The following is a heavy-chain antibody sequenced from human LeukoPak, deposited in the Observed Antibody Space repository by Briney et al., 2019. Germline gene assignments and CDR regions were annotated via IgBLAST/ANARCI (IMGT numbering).Heavy chain of an antibody. J-gene: IGHJ4*02. CDR2: INPRDGST. D-gene: IGHD2-2*01. Sequence: GASVKVSCKASGYTFTSYYMHWVRQAPGQGLEWMGIINPRDGSTSNSQKFQGRVTMTRDTSTFTVYMGLSGLRSEDTAVYYCARGPAVVVPAAQRGTADYWGQGTLVTVSS. CDR3: ARGPAVVVPAAQRGTADY. V-gene: IGHV1-46*01. CDR1: GYTFTSYY.